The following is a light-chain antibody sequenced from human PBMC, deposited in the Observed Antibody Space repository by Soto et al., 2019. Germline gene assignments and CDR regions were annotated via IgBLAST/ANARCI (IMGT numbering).Light chain of an antibody. CDR3: QKRSDWPPIT. V-gene: IGKV3-11*01. CDR1: QSVSIK. Sequence: EIVLTQSPGTLSLAPGERATLSCRASQSVSIKLAWYQQKPGQAPRLLIYDASNRATGIPARFSGSGSGTDFTLTISRLEPEDFAVYYCQKRSDWPPITFGQGTRLEIK. J-gene: IGKJ5*01. CDR2: DAS.